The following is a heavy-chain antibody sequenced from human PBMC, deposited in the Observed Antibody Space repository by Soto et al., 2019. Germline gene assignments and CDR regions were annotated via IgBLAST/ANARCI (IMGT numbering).Heavy chain of an antibody. D-gene: IGHD2-15*01. J-gene: IGHJ4*02. CDR2: ISGSSSTI. V-gene: IGHV3-48*01. CDR3: ARPLGGSGGSYHF. CDR1: GFTFSSYS. Sequence: PGGSLRLSCAASGFTFSSYSMNWVRQAPGKGLEWVSYISGSSSTIYYADSVKGRFTISRDNAENSLYLQMDSLRAEDTAVYYCARPLGGSGGSYHFWGQGTQVTVSS.